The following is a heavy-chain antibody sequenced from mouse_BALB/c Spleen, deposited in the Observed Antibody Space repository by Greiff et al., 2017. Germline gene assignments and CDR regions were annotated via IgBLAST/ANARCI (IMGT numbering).Heavy chain of an antibody. D-gene: IGHD2-4*01. CDR1: GYTFTSYW. V-gene: IGHV1-87*01. Sequence: VQLQQSGAELARPGASVKLSCKASGYTFTSYWMQWVKQRPGQGLEWIGAIYPGDGDTRYTQKFKGKATLTADKSSSTAYMQLSSLASEDSAVYYCASGRITWFAYGGQGTLVTVSA. CDR2: IYPGDGDT. J-gene: IGHJ3*01. CDR3: ASGRITWFAY.